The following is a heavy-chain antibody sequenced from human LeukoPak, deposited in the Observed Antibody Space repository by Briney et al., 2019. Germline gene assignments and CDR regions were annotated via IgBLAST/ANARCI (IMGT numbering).Heavy chain of an antibody. V-gene: IGHV3-23*01. CDR3: AKKRDCSGGSCYSNAGNYFDY. CDR2: ISDNGVST. CDR1: GFTLRSYA. Sequence: GGSLRLSCTASGFTLRSYAMSWVRQAPGKGLEWVAIISDNGVSTYYADSVKGRFTISRDTSKNTLYLQMSSLRDEDTAIYYCAKKRDCSGGSCYSNAGNYFDYWGQGTLVTVSS. J-gene: IGHJ4*02. D-gene: IGHD2-15*01.